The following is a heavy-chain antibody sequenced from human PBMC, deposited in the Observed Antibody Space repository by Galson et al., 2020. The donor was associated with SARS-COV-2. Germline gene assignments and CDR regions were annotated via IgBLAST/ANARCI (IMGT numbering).Heavy chain of an antibody. CDR1: GFTFSSYS. J-gene: IGHJ4*02. V-gene: IGHV3-21*01. Sequence: KIGESLKISCAASGFTFSSYSMNWVRQAPGKGLEWVSSISSSSSYIYYADSVKGRFTISRDNAKNSLYLQMNSLRAEDTAVYYCASGGVGAWNYWGQGTLVTVSS. CDR3: ASGGVGAWNY. CDR2: ISSSSSYI. D-gene: IGHD1-26*01.